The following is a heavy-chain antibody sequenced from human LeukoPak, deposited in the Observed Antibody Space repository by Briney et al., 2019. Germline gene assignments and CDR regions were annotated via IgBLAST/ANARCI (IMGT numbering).Heavy chain of an antibody. CDR2: ISGSGGSA. V-gene: IGHV3-23*01. CDR1: GFTFSSYA. CDR3: AKAPSGSYYTFDY. Sequence: GGSLRLSCAASGFTFSSYAMSWVRQAPGKGLEWVSAISGSGGSAYYADSVKGRFTISRDNSKNTLYLQMNSLRAEDTAVYYCAKAPSGSYYTFDYWGQGTLVTVSS. J-gene: IGHJ4*02. D-gene: IGHD1-26*01.